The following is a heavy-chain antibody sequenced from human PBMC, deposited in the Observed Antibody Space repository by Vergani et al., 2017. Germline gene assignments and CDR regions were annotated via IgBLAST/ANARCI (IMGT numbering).Heavy chain of an antibody. J-gene: IGHJ6*02. CDR2: INPSGGST. V-gene: IGHV1-46*01. CDR3: ATDAGPTWTTVTTYGMDV. D-gene: IGHD4-11*01. Sequence: QVQLVQSGAEVKKPGASVKVSCKASGYTFTSYYMHWVRQAPGQGLEWMGIINPSGGSTSYAQKFQGRVTMTEDTSTDTAYMELSSLRSEDTAVYYCATDAGPTWTTVTTYGMDVWGQGTTVTVSS. CDR1: GYTFTSYY.